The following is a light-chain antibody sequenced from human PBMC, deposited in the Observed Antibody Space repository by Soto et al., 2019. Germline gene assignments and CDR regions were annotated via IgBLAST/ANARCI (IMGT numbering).Light chain of an antibody. Sequence: DIQMTQSPSSLSASVGDRVTITCRASQTISTYLNWYQQKPGKAPKALLYAASSLQSGVPSRFSGSGSGTDFTLSITNLQTEECATYYCQQSYSIPLNFGGGTKVQIK. V-gene: IGKV1-39*01. CDR3: QQSYSIPLN. J-gene: IGKJ4*01. CDR2: AAS. CDR1: QTISTY.